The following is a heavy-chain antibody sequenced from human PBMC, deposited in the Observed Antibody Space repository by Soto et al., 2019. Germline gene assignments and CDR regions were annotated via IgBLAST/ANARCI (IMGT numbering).Heavy chain of an antibody. CDR1: GFIFSSYS. CDR2: ISTGSTYI. Sequence: EVQLVESGGGLVKPGGSLRLSCAASGFIFSSYSMNWVRQAPGKGLEWVSSISTGSTYIYYADSVKGRFIISRDNAENSLYLQMSSLRVEDTAVYYCARAFSVGTWSFVSWGQGTLVTVSS. J-gene: IGHJ4*02. CDR3: ARAFSVGTWSFVS. V-gene: IGHV3-21*02. D-gene: IGHD1-26*01.